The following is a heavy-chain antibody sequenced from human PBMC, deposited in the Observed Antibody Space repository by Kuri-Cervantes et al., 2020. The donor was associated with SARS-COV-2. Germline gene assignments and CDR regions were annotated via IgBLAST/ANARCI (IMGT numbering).Heavy chain of an antibody. J-gene: IGHJ4*02. CDR1: GYSFATYW. CDR2: IYPGDSET. CDR3: ARQGYSSGWYDKIDY. V-gene: IGHV5-51*01. Sequence: GESLKISCKGSGYSFATYWIGWVRQMPGKGLEWMGIIYPGDSETRNSPSLQGQVTISADKSISTAYLQWSSLKASDTAMYYCARQGYSSGWYDKIDYWGQGTLVTVSS. D-gene: IGHD6-19*01.